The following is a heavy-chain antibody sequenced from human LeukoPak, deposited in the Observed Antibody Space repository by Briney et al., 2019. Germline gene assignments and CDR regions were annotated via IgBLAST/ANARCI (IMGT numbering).Heavy chain of an antibody. Sequence: SETLSLTCTVSGGSISSSSYYWGWIRQPPGKGLEWIGSIYYSGSTYYNPPLKSRVTISVDTSKNQFSLKLSSVTAADTAVYYCARHYGVNYYDSSGYYPYYFDYWGQGTLVTVSS. J-gene: IGHJ4*02. CDR3: ARHYGVNYYDSSGYYPYYFDY. D-gene: IGHD3-22*01. V-gene: IGHV4-39*01. CDR2: IYYSGST. CDR1: GGSISSSSYY.